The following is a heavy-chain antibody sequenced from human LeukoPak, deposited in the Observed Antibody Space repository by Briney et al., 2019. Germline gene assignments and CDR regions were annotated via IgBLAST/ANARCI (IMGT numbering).Heavy chain of an antibody. CDR1: GFTFSSYG. V-gene: IGHV3-23*01. CDR2: IIGGAGST. Sequence: GGTLRLSCAASGFTFSSYGMSWVRQAPGKGVEWVSGIIGGAGSTYYADSVKGRFTISGDNSKNTLFLQMNSLRAEDTAVYYCAHGAMYQLDYWGQGTLVTVSS. D-gene: IGHD2-2*01. J-gene: IGHJ4*02. CDR3: AHGAMYQLDY.